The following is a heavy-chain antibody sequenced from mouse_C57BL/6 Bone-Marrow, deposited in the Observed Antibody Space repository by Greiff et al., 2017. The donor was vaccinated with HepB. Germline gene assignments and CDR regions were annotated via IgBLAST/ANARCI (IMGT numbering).Heavy chain of an antibody. D-gene: IGHD1-1*01. V-gene: IGHV2-6*01. CDR1: GFSLTSYG. CDR3: ARVITTGLYAMDY. J-gene: IGHJ4*01. Sequence: VKLMESGPGLVAPSQSLSITCTVSGFSLTSYGVDWVRQSPGKGLEWLGVIWGVGSTNYNSALKSRLSISKDNSKSQVFLKMNSLQTDDTAMYYCARVITTGLYAMDYWGQGTSVTVSS. CDR2: IWGVGST.